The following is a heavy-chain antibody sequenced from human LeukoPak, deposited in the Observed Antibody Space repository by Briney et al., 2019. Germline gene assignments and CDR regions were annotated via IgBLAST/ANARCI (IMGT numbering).Heavy chain of an antibody. D-gene: IGHD1-1*01. Sequence: GGSLRLSCAASGFTFSSYAMSWVRQAPGKGLEWVSAISSSGDTIFYAGPVKGRFTVSRDNSKNTLYLQMNSLRVEDTAVYFCAKADPGTGAFDYWGQGSLVTVSS. CDR1: GFTFSSYA. J-gene: IGHJ4*02. CDR2: ISSSGDTI. CDR3: AKADPGTGAFDY. V-gene: IGHV3-23*01.